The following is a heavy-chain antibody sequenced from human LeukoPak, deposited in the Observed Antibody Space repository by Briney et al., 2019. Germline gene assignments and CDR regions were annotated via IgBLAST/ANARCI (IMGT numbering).Heavy chain of an antibody. Sequence: ASVKVSCKASGGTFSSYAISWVRQAPGQGLEWMGRIIPIFGTANYVQKFQGRVTITTDESTSTAYMELSSLRAEDTAVYYCAKGGYCSSTSCPFDYWGQGTLVTVSS. J-gene: IGHJ4*02. CDR3: AKGGYCSSTSCPFDY. D-gene: IGHD2-2*01. V-gene: IGHV1-69*05. CDR2: IIPIFGTA. CDR1: GGTFSSYA.